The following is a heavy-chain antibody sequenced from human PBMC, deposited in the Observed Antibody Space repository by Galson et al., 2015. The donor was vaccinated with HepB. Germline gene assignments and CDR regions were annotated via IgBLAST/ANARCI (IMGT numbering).Heavy chain of an antibody. Sequence: SVKVSCKASGYTFTSYGISWVRQAPGQGLEWMGWISAYNGNTNYAQKLQGRVTMTTDTSTSTAYMELRSLRSDDTAVYYCARDKRFLEWLLYSYYYMDVWGKGTTVTVSS. V-gene: IGHV1-18*01. CDR2: ISAYNGNT. D-gene: IGHD3-3*01. CDR3: ARDKRFLEWLLYSYYYMDV. J-gene: IGHJ6*03. CDR1: GYTFTSYG.